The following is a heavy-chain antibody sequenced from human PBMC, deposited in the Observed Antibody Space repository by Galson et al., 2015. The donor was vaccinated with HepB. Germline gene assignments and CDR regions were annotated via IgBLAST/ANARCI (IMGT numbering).Heavy chain of an antibody. J-gene: IGHJ3*02. Sequence: SLRLSCAASGFTFSSYWMHWVRQAPGKGLVWVSRINSDGSSTSYADSVKGRFTISRDNAKNTLYLQMNSLRAEDTAVYYCARDKLLGVRYYYDSTDAFDIWGQGTMVTVSS. D-gene: IGHD3-22*01. CDR1: GFTFSSYW. V-gene: IGHV3-74*01. CDR3: ARDKLLGVRYYYDSTDAFDI. CDR2: INSDGSST.